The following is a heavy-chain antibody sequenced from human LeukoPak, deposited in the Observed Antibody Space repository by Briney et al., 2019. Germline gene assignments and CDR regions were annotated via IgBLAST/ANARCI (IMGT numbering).Heavy chain of an antibody. CDR1: GFTFADYS. J-gene: IGHJ4*02. CDR2: ISWNSGSI. V-gene: IGHV3-9*03. CDR3: AKGFYGSGRYHDY. D-gene: IGHD3-10*01. Sequence: GGSLRLACAASGFTFADYSMHWVRQAPGKGLEWVSCISWNSGSIGYADSVKGRFTIYRDNAKNSLYLQMNSLRAEDMSLYYCAKGFYGSGRYHDYWGEGTLV.